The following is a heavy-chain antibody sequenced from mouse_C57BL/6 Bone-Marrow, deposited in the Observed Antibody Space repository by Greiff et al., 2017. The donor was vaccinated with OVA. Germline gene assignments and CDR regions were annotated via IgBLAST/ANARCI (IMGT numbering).Heavy chain of an antibody. CDR3: ARRDYDYSWFAY. J-gene: IGHJ3*01. D-gene: IGHD2-4*01. V-gene: IGHV1-76*01. CDR2: IYPGSGNT. CDR1: GYTFTDYY. Sequence: QVQLQQSGAELVRPGASVKLSCKASGYTFTDYYINWVKQRPGQRLEWIARIYPGSGNTYYNEKFKGKATLTAEKSSSTAYMQLSSLTSEDSAVYVCARRDYDYSWFAYWGQGTLVTVSA.